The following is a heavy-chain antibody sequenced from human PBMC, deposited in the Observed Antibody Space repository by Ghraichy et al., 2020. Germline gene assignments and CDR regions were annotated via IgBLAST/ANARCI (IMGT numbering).Heavy chain of an antibody. Sequence: GGSLRLSCKGSGYDFTTYWIGWVRQMPGKGLELMGIIYPGDSDTRYSPSFQGQVTISADNSISTAYLQWSSLKASDTAMYYCARPRYDSSAYWYFDYWGQGTLVTVSS. J-gene: IGHJ4*02. V-gene: IGHV5-51*01. CDR1: GYDFTTYW. CDR3: ARPRYDSSAYWYFDY. CDR2: IYPGDSDT. D-gene: IGHD3-22*01.